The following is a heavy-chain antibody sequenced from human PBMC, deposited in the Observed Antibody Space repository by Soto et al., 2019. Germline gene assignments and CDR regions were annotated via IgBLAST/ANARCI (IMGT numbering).Heavy chain of an antibody. J-gene: IGHJ4*02. V-gene: IGHV1-69*01. D-gene: IGHD6-13*01. CDR1: GGTFSSYA. Sequence: QVQLVQSGAEVKKPGSSVKVSCKASGGTFSSYAISWVRQSPGQRLEWMGGLIPIFGTANYAQKFRGRVTITADESTSTAYMELSSLRSEDTAVYYCARDLRPGSSGSPGHWGQGTLVTVSS. CDR3: ARDLRPGSSGSPGH. CDR2: LIPIFGTA.